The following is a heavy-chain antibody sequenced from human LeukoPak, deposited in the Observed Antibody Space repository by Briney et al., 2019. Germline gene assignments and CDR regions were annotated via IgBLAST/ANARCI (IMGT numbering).Heavy chain of an antibody. CDR2: ISGSGGST. CDR3: AKGYYFDILSGYSSLDS. Sequence: GGSLRLSCAASGFTFSSYGMGWVRQAPGKGLEWVSAISGSGGSTYYADSVKDRFTISRDNSKNTLYLQMNSLRAEDTAAYYCAKGYYFDILSGYSSLDSWGQGTLVTVSS. D-gene: IGHD3-9*01. V-gene: IGHV3-23*01. J-gene: IGHJ4*02. CDR1: GFTFSSYG.